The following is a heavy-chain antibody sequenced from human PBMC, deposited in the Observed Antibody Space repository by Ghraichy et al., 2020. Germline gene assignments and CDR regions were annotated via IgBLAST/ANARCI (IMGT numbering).Heavy chain of an antibody. CDR3: ARDQYYYDSSGYYFDAFDS. V-gene: IGHV3-30-3*01. D-gene: IGHD3-22*01. CDR2: ISYDGSNT. Sequence: GGSLRLTCAASGFTFSSYAMHWVRQAPGKGLEWVAVISYDGSNTYYADSVKGRFTIARDNSKNTLYLQMNSLRAEDTAVYYCARDQYYYDSSGYYFDAFDSWGQGTMVTVSS. J-gene: IGHJ3*02. CDR1: GFTFSSYA.